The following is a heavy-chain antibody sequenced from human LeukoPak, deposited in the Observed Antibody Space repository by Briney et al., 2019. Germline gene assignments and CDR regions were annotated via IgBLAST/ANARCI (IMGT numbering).Heavy chain of an antibody. D-gene: IGHD2-2*01. J-gene: IGHJ4*02. V-gene: IGHV5-51*01. CDR3: TRQVLPGPTEMIH. CDR1: GYNFSNYW. Sequence: GESLKISCKGSGYNFSNYWITWVRQMPGKGLEWMGIIYPGDSDTRYSPSFQGQVTISADESISTAYLHWGSLKASDTAMYYCTRQVLPGPTEMIHWGQGTLVTVSS. CDR2: IYPGDSDT.